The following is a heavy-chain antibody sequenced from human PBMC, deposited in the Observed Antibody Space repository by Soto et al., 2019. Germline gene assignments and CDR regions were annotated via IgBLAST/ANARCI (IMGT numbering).Heavy chain of an antibody. CDR3: ATEPIYYNDGSGYYPPRH. J-gene: IGHJ4*02. CDR1: GYSFATYG. Sequence: ASVKVSCKASGYSFATYGFSWVRQAPGQGLECVGWISAHNGDTHYSQKFQGRVTLTTDTSTNTGYMELRSLTSDDTAVYFCATEPIYYNDGSGYYPPRHWGQGTLVPVSS. V-gene: IGHV1-18*04. D-gene: IGHD3-22*01. CDR2: ISAHNGDT.